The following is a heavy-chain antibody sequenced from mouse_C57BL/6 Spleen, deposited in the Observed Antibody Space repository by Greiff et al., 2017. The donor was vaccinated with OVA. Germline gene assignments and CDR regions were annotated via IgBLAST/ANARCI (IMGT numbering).Heavy chain of an antibody. CDR3: ARVGWLLPTFDV. Sequence: VQLQQSGTELVKPGASVKLSCKASGYTFTSYWMHWVKQRPGQGLEWIGNINPSNGGTNYNEKFKSKATLTVDKSSSTAYMQLSSLTSEDSAVYYCARVGWLLPTFDVWGTGTTVTVSS. V-gene: IGHV1-53*01. J-gene: IGHJ1*03. CDR2: INPSNGGT. CDR1: GYTFTSYW. D-gene: IGHD2-3*01.